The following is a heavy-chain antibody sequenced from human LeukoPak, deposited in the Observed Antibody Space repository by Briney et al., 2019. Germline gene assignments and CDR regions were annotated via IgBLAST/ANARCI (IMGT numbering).Heavy chain of an antibody. CDR1: GFTFSTYV. CDR3: ARGMDGGAFDI. CDR2: ITRSGYYT. D-gene: IGHD3-16*01. J-gene: IGHJ3*02. Sequence: GRSLILSCAASGFTFSTYVMSGVRQAPGKGLQWVSAITRSGYYTNYADSVKGRFTISRDNSKNTLYMQMNSLRAEDTALYYCARGMDGGAFDIWGQGTMVAVSS. V-gene: IGHV3-23*01.